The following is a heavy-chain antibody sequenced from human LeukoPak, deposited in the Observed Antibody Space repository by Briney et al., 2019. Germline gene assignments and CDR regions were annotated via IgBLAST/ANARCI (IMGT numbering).Heavy chain of an antibody. J-gene: IGHJ6*02. CDR3: AREDRFGYNYAYGIDV. Sequence: PGGSLGLSCAASGFTFNRYWMHWVRQAPGKGLVWVSRIDSDGRSTTYVDSVKGRFTISRDNAKNTVFLQMNSLRPEDTAVYYCAREDRFGYNYAYGIDVWGQGTTVTVSS. V-gene: IGHV3-74*01. CDR2: IDSDGRST. D-gene: IGHD5-18*01. CDR1: GFTFNRYW.